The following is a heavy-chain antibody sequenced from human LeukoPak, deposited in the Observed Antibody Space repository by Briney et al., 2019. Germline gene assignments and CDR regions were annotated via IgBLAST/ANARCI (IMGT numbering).Heavy chain of an antibody. CDR1: GGSISSGGYY. J-gene: IGHJ3*02. D-gene: IGHD6-13*01. Sequence: PSETLSLTCTVSGGSISSGGYYWGWLRQPPGKGLEWIGYIYHSGSTYYNPSLKSRVTISVDRSKNQFSLKLSSVTAADTAVYYCARPRKQQLSAGNAFDIWGQGTMVTVSS. CDR2: IYHSGST. V-gene: IGHV4-30-2*01. CDR3: ARPRKQQLSAGNAFDI.